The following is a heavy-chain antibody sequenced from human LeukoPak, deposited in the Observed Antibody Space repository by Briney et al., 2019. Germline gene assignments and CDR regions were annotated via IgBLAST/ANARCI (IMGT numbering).Heavy chain of an antibody. J-gene: IGHJ6*04. V-gene: IGHV3-23*01. D-gene: IGHD2-21*01. Sequence: PGGSLRLSCAASGFTFSSYAMSWVRQAPGKGLEWVSAISGSGGSTYYADSVKGRFTISRDNSKNTLYLQMNSLRAEDTAVYYCAKAVVATPLLGVDVWGKGTTVTVSS. CDR1: GFTFSSYA. CDR2: ISGSGGST. CDR3: AKAVVATPLLGVDV.